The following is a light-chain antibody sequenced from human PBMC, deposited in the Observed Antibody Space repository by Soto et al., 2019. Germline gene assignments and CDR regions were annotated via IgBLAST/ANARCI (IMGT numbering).Light chain of an antibody. V-gene: IGKV3-15*01. CDR1: QSVSSN. CDR2: GAS. Sequence: EIVMTQSPATLSVSPGERATLSCRASQSVSSNLAWYQQKPGQAPRLLIYGASTRATGIPARFSGSGSGTEFTLTISSLQSEDFAVYYCQQYNNWLYTFGRGPRWIS. J-gene: IGKJ2*01. CDR3: QQYNNWLYT.